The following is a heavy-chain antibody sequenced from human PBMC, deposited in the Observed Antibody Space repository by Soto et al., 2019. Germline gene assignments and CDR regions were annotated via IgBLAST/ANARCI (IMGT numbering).Heavy chain of an antibody. J-gene: IGHJ6*02. V-gene: IGHV3-48*03. CDR2: ISSSGGTI. Sequence: GGSLRLSCAASGFTFSDYEMNWVRQAPGKGLEWVSYISSSGGTIYYADSVKGRFTISRDNAKRSLYLQMNSLRAEDTAIYYCARYCSSISCYGYGMDVWGQGTTVTVSS. D-gene: IGHD2-2*01. CDR1: GFTFSDYE. CDR3: ARYCSSISCYGYGMDV.